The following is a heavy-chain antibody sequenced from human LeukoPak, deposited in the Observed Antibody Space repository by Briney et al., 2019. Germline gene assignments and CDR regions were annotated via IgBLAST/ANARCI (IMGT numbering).Heavy chain of an antibody. CDR1: GFTFSTYW. V-gene: IGHV3-74*01. CDR3: ARDVAGAGSH. D-gene: IGHD6-19*01. Sequence: GESLRLSCAASGFTFSTYWMHWVRQTPGEGLVWVSRINEHGSTTDYADSVRDRFTISRDNAKNTLYLHMNSLRAEDTAMYYCARDVAGAGSHWGHGTLVTVSS. CDR2: INEHGSTT. J-gene: IGHJ4*01.